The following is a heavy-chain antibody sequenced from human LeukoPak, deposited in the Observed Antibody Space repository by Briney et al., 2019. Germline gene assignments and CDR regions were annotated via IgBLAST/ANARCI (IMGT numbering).Heavy chain of an antibody. Sequence: SETLSLTCAVYGGSFSGYYWSWIRQPPGKGLEWIGYIYYSGSTNYNPSLKSRVTISVDTSKNQFSLKLSSVTAADTAVYYCAGHDYGGNLYYYYGMDVWGQGTTVTVSS. J-gene: IGHJ6*02. D-gene: IGHD4-23*01. CDR3: AGHDYGGNLYYYYGMDV. CDR1: GGSFSGYY. V-gene: IGHV4-59*08. CDR2: IYYSGST.